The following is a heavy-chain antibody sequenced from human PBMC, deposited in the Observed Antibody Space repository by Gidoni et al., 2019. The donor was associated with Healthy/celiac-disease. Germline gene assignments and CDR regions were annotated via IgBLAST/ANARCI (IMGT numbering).Heavy chain of an antibody. V-gene: IGHV3-48*01. CDR1: GFTFSSYS. Sequence: EVQLVESGGGLVQHGGSLRLSCAASGFTFSSYSMNWVGQAPGKGLEWVSYISSSSSTIYYADSVKGRFTISRDNAKNSLYLQMNSLRAEDTAVYYCARELRGYCSSTSCYHGAFDIWGQGTMVTVSS. D-gene: IGHD2-2*03. CDR2: ISSSSSTI. CDR3: ARELRGYCSSTSCYHGAFDI. J-gene: IGHJ3*02.